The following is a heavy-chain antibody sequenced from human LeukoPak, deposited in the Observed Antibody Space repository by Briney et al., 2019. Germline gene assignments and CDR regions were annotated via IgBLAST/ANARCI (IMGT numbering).Heavy chain of an antibody. Sequence: GGSLRLSCAASGFTFSSYGMHWVRQAPGKGLEWVAIIKQDGTEKYYVDSVKGRFTISRDNAENSLCLQMNSLRAEDTAVYYCAGGVGASHFDYWGQGTLVTVSS. CDR2: IKQDGTEK. D-gene: IGHD1-26*01. J-gene: IGHJ4*02. CDR1: GFTFSSYG. V-gene: IGHV3-7*04. CDR3: AGGVGASHFDY.